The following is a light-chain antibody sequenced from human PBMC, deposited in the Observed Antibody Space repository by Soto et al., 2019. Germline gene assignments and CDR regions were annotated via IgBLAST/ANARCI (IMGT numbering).Light chain of an antibody. V-gene: IGKV3-20*01. CDR1: QSVSSSC. CDR3: QQYGSSPET. J-gene: IGKJ2*01. Sequence: EIVLTQSPGTLSLSPGERAALSCRASQSVSSSCLAWYQQKPGQAPRLLIYGASSSATGIPDRFSGSGSGTDFTLTISRLEPEDFAVYYCQQYGSSPETFGQGTKLEIK. CDR2: GAS.